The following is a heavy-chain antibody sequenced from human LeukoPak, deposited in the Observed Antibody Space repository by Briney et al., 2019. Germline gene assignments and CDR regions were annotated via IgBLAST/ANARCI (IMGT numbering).Heavy chain of an antibody. V-gene: IGHV4-34*01. CDR2: INHSGST. CDR3: ASTCRPEFQCLVSNWFDP. CDR1: GGSFSGYY. D-gene: IGHD6-19*01. Sequence: SETLSLTCAVYGGSFSGYYWSWIRQPPGKGLEWIGEINHSGSTNYNPSLKSRVTISVDTSKNQFSLKLSSVTAADTAVYSCASTCRPEFQCLVSNWFDPWGQGTLVTVSS. J-gene: IGHJ5*02.